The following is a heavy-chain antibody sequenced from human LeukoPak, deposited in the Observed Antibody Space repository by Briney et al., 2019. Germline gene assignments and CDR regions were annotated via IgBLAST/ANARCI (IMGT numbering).Heavy chain of an antibody. CDR3: ARDLGWDNITSFHF. D-gene: IGHD1-26*01. Sequence: PGGSLRLSCVASGFSTYSNYMSWVRQPPGKGLEWVSVVYSGGSTNHAESVRGRFIVSRDLSRNTIYLQMNDLGPEDTAVYYCARDLGWDNITSFHFWGQGVLVTVSS. CDR1: GFSTYSNY. V-gene: IGHV3-66*02. CDR2: VYSGGST. J-gene: IGHJ4*02.